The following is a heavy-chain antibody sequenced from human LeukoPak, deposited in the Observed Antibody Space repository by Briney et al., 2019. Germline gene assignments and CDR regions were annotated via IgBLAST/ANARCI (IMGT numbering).Heavy chain of an antibody. V-gene: IGHV3-21*01. J-gene: IGHJ4*02. CDR2: ISTSSSYI. D-gene: IGHD1-7*01. Sequence: GGSLRLSCAASGFTFSSYSMNWVRQAPGKGLEWVSSISTSSSYIYYADSVKGRFTISRDNSKNTLYLQMNSLRAEDTAVYYCAKDLTGTTNYWGQGTLVTVSS. CDR3: AKDLTGTTNY. CDR1: GFTFSSYS.